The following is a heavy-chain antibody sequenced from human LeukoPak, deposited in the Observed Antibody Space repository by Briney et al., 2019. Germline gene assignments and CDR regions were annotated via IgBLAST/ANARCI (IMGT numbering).Heavy chain of an antibody. CDR3: ARDHGSGSYFDY. J-gene: IGHJ4*02. CDR1: GFTFSSYA. D-gene: IGHD3-10*01. Sequence: RGSLRLSCAASGFTFSSYAMHWVRQAPGKGLEWVAVISYDGSNKYYADSVKGRFTISRDNSKNTLYLQMNSLRAEDTAVYYCARDHGSGSYFDYWGQGTLVTVSS. V-gene: IGHV3-30*04. CDR2: ISYDGSNK.